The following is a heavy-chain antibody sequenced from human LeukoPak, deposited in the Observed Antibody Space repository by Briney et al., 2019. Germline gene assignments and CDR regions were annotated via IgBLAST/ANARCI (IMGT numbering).Heavy chain of an antibody. CDR1: GYSITSGYY. J-gene: IGHJ4*02. CDR3: ARSSYDSSGYYYVGY. V-gene: IGHV4-38-2*02. CDR2: IYYSGST. D-gene: IGHD3-22*01. Sequence: SETLSLTCTVSGYSITSGYYWGWIRQPPGKGLEWIGSIYYSGSTYYNPSLKSRVTISVDTSKNQFSLKLSSVTAADTAVYYCARSSYDSSGYYYVGYWGQGTLVTVSS.